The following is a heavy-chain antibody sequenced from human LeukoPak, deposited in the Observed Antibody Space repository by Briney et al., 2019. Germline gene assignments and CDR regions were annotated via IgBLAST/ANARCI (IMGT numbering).Heavy chain of an antibody. CDR1: GGXFSGYY. V-gene: IGHV4-34*01. D-gene: IGHD3-10*01. Sequence: PSETLSLTCAVYGGXFSGYYCSWIRQPPGKGLEWLGEINHSGSLNYNPSLKSRVTISIDTSKNQFSLKLSPVTAADTAVYYCARDLSDYYGSGSYRPIDAFDIWGQGTMVTVSS. J-gene: IGHJ3*02. CDR3: ARDLSDYYGSGSYRPIDAFDI. CDR2: INHSGSL.